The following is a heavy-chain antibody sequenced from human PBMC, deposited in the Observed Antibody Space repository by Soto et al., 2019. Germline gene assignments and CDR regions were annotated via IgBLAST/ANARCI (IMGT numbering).Heavy chain of an antibody. J-gene: IGHJ6*01. CDR3: AKNGQPPYYYYGMDV. V-gene: IGHV1-18*01. CDR2: ISGYNGDT. D-gene: IGHD2-8*01. Sequence: GASVKVSCKASGYTFTRYGISWMRQAPGQGLEWMGWISGYNGDTNYAQRFQGRVTMTIDTSTSTAYMELRSLTSDDTAVYYCAKNGQPPYYYYGMDVWG. CDR1: GYTFTRYG.